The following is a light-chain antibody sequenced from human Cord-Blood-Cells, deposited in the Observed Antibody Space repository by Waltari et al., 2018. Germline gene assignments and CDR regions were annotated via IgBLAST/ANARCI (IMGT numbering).Light chain of an antibody. J-gene: IGKJ3*01. CDR2: LGS. CDR3: MQALQTPFT. Sequence: DIVMTHSPLSLPVPPGEPASISFRPSQSLLHSNGYNYLDWYLQKPGQSPQLLIYLGSNRASGVPDRFSGSGSGTDFTLKISRVEAEDVGVYYCMQALQTPFTFGPGTKVDIK. CDR1: QSLLHSNGYNY. V-gene: IGKV2-28*01.